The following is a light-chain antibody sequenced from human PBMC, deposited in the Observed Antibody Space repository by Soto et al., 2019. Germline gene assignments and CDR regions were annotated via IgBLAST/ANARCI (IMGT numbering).Light chain of an antibody. CDR1: SSNIGAGYD. CDR3: QSYDSSQRV. CDR2: GNS. Sequence: QSVLTQPPSVSGAPGQRVTISCTGSSSNIGAGYDVRWYQQLPGTAPKLLIYGNSNRPSGVPDRFSGSKSGTSASLAITGLQAEDEADYYCQSYDSSQRVFGGGTKVTVL. V-gene: IGLV1-40*01. J-gene: IGLJ3*02.